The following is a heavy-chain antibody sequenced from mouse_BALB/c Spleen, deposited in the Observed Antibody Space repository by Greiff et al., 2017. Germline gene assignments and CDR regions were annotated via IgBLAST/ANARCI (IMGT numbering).Heavy chain of an antibody. Sequence: QVQLQESGAELMKPGASVKISCKATGYTFSSYWIEWVKQRPGHGLEWIGEILPGSGSTNYNEKFKGKATFTADTSSNTAYMQLSSLTSEDSAVYYCAKGSYYRFAYWGQGTLVTVSA. V-gene: IGHV1-9*01. D-gene: IGHD2-12*01. J-gene: IGHJ3*01. CDR1: GYTFSSYW. CDR2: ILPGSGST. CDR3: AKGSYYRFAY.